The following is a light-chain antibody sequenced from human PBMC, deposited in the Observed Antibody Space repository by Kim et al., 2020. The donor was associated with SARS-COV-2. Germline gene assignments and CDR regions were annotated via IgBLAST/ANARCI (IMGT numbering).Light chain of an antibody. CDR2: GAS. Sequence: AAVGERVTITCRASQGISNWLAWYQQKAGKAPNLLIYGASSLQSGVPSRFSGSGSGTEFTLTISNLQPEDFATYYCQKDNSFPLTFGGGTKVDIK. CDR1: QGISNW. V-gene: IGKV1-12*01. J-gene: IGKJ4*01. CDR3: QKDNSFPLT.